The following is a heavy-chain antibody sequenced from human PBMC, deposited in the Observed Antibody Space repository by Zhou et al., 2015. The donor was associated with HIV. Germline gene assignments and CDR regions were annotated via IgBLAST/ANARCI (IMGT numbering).Heavy chain of an antibody. D-gene: IGHD3-22*01. CDR1: GFTFSSYG. V-gene: IGHV3-23*01. J-gene: IGHJ3*02. CDR3: ARDYLSYYYDSSAYDAFDI. CDR2: VSGSGGNS. Sequence: EVRLLESGGGLVQPGRSLRLSCAASGFTFSSYGMAWFRQAPGKGLQWVSAVSGSGGNSWISDSLKDRFSISRDNSKNTLYLQMNSLRAEDTAVYYCARDYLSYYYDSSAYDAFDIWGQGTTVTVSS.